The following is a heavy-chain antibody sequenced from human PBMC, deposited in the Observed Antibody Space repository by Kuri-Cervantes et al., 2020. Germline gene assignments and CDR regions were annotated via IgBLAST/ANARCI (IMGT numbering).Heavy chain of an antibody. CDR3: AREVAGTMGALDI. J-gene: IGHJ3*02. D-gene: IGHD6-19*01. V-gene: IGHV3-33*01. CDR2: IWYDGSNK. Sequence: GESLKISCAASGFTFSSYGMHWVRQAPGKGLEWVAVIWYDGSNKYYADSVKGRFTISRDNSKNTLYLQMNSLRAEDTAVYYCAREVAGTMGALDIWGQGTVVTVSS. CDR1: GFTFSSYG.